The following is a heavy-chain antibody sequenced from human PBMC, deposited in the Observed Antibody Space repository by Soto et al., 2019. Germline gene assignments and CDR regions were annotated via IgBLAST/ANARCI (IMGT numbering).Heavy chain of an antibody. CDR3: ARSQYSSSLTGGMDV. J-gene: IGHJ6*02. V-gene: IGHV5-10-1*01. CDR2: IDPSDSYT. D-gene: IGHD6-13*01. CDR1: GYNFTSYW. Sequence: GGPLKISRNGSGYNFTSYWISWGRQMPGKGLEWMGRIDPSDSYTNYSPSFQGHVTISADKSISTAYLQWSSLKASDTAMYYCARSQYSSSLTGGMDVWGQGTTVTVSS.